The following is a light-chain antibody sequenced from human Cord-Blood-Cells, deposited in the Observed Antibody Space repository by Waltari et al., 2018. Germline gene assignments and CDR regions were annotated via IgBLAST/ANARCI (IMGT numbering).Light chain of an antibody. Sequence: EIVMTQSPATLSVSPGERAPLSCRASQSVSSNLAWYQQKPGQAPRLLIYGASTRATGIPARFSGSGSGTEFTLTISSLQSEDFAVYYCQQYNNWPSGTFGQGTKVEIK. CDR2: GAS. V-gene: IGKV3-15*01. J-gene: IGKJ1*01. CDR3: QQYNNWPSGT. CDR1: QSVSSN.